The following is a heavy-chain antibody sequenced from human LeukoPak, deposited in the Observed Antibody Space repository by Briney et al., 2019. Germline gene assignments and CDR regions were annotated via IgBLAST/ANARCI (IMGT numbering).Heavy chain of an antibody. V-gene: IGHV1-2*02. J-gene: IGHJ5*02. CDR3: ARVPCITTSCPPINWFDP. D-gene: IGHD2-2*01. CDR1: GYTFTGYY. Sequence: PVASVKVSCKASGYTFTGYYMHWVRQAPGQGLEWMGWINPNSGGTSYAQKFQGRVTMTRDTSISTAYMELSGLRSDDTAVYYCARVPCITTSCPPINWFDPWGQGTLVTVSS. CDR2: INPNSGGT.